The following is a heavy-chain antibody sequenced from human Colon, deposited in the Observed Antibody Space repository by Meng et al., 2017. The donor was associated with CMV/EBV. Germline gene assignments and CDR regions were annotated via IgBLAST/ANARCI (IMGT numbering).Heavy chain of an antibody. D-gene: IGHD2-2*01. CDR3: AREVVPAAIRY. CDR2: IYYSGSS. J-gene: IGHJ4*02. Sequence: SETLSLTCTVSGASISSGDYYWTWVRQPPGKGLEWIGYIYYSGSSFYNPSLKSRVTISLDMPKNQFSLKLSSVTAADTAVYYCAREVVPAAIRYWGQGTLVTVSS. V-gene: IGHV4-30-4*08. CDR1: GASISSGDYY.